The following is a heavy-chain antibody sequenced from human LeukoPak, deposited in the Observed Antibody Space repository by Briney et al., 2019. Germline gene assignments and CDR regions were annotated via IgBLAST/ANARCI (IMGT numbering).Heavy chain of an antibody. CDR1: GFFFSDYV. CDR3: ARARRTGYAFGPQAD. D-gene: IGHD1-1*01. V-gene: IGHV3-30*04. Sequence: PGGSLRLSCAASGFFFSDYVMHWVRQAPGKGLGWVAVISFDSTSRYYADSVKGRFTISRDNSKNTLYLQMDSLRNEDTAMYYCARARRTGYAFGPQADWGQGTLVTVSS. CDR2: ISFDSTSR. J-gene: IGHJ4*02.